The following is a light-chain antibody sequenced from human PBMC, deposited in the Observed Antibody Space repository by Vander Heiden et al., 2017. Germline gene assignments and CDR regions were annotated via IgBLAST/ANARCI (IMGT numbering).Light chain of an antibody. CDR2: DAS. V-gene: IGKV3-11*01. J-gene: IGKJ4*01. CDR1: QSVSSY. Sequence: EIVLTQSPATLSLSPGERATLSCRASQSVSSYLAWYQQKPGQTPRLLIYDASNRVTGIPARFSGSGSGTAFTLTISSLEPEDFAVYYCQQRSNWPLLTFGGGTKVEIK. CDR3: QQRSNWPLLT.